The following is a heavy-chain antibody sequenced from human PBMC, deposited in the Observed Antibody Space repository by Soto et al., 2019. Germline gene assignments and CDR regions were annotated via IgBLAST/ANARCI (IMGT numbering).Heavy chain of an antibody. CDR3: ARVGTYYYYGMDV. J-gene: IGHJ6*02. D-gene: IGHD7-27*01. CDR2: ISYDGSNK. CDR1: GFTFSSYG. Sequence: QVQLVESGGGVVQPGRSLRLSCAASGFTFSSYGMHWVRQAPGKGLEWVAVISYDGSNKYYADSVKGRFTISRDNSKNTLYLQMNSLRAEDTAVYYCARVGTYYYYGMDVWGQGTTVTVSS. V-gene: IGHV3-33*01.